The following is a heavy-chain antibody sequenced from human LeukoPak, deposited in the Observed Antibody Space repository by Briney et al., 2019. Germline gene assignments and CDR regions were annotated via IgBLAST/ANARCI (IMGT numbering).Heavy chain of an antibody. CDR3: ARGLRDAFDI. J-gene: IGHJ3*02. Sequence: PSETLPLTCAVSGGSISSSNWWCWVRQPPGKGLEWVGEIYHSGSTNHNPSLKSRVTISVDTSKNQFSLKLSSVTAADTAVYYCARGLRDAFDIWGQGTMVTVSS. D-gene: IGHD4-17*01. CDR1: GGSISSSNW. V-gene: IGHV4-4*02. CDR2: IYHSGST.